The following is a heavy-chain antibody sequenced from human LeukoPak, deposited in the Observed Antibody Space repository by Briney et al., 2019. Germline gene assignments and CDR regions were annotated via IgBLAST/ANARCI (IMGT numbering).Heavy chain of an antibody. CDR1: GFTFSSYG. J-gene: IGHJ4*02. CDR3: ASSRQDYGGNSGEYFDY. Sequence: GGSLRLSCAASGFTFSSYGMHWVRQAPGKGLEWVAFIRYDGSNKYYADSVKGRFTISRDNSKNTLYLQMNSLRAEDTAVYYCASSRQDYGGNSGEYFDYWGQGTLVTVSS. V-gene: IGHV3-30*02. CDR2: IRYDGSNK. D-gene: IGHD4-23*01.